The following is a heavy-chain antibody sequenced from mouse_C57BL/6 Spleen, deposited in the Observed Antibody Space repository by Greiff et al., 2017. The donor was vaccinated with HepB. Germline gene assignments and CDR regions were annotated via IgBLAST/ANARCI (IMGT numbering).Heavy chain of an antibody. CDR1: GYTFTSYW. CDR2: IYPGSGST. V-gene: IGHV1-55*01. CDR3: ARSMDYGNYLYAMDY. D-gene: IGHD2-1*01. Sequence: QVQLQQSGAELVKPGASVKMSCKASGYTFTSYWITWVKQRPGQGLEWIGDIYPGSGSTNYNEKFKSKATLTVDTSSSTAYMQLSSLTSEDSAVYYCARSMDYGNYLYAMDYWGQGTSVTVSS. J-gene: IGHJ4*01.